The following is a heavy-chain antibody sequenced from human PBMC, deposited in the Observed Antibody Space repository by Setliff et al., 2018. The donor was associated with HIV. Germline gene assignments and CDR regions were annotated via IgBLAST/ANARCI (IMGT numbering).Heavy chain of an antibody. V-gene: IGHV4-38-2*01. J-gene: IGHJ4*01. CDR3: ARTTLTIFGVVIPDY. CDR1: GYSISSGYF. D-gene: IGHD3-3*01. CDR2: IYHSGST. Sequence: PSETLSLTCAVSGYSISSGYFWGWIRQPPGKGLEWIGSIYHSGSTYYNPSLKSRVTISVDTSKNQFSLKLSSVTAADTAVYYCARTTLTIFGVVIPDYWG.